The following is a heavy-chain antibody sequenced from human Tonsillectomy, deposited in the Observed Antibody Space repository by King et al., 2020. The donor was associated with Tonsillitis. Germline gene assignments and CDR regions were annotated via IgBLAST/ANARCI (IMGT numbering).Heavy chain of an antibody. D-gene: IGHD3-10*01. CDR2: ISWNRGSI. CDR3: AKDKGITMVRGYDY. Sequence: VQLVESGGGLVQPGRSLRLSCAASGFTFDDYAMHWVRQAPGKGLEWVSGISWNRGSIDYADSLKGRFTISRDNAKNSLYLQMNSLRAGDTALCYCAKDKGITMVRGYDYWGQGTLVTVSS. V-gene: IGHV3-9*01. CDR1: GFTFDDYA. J-gene: IGHJ4*02.